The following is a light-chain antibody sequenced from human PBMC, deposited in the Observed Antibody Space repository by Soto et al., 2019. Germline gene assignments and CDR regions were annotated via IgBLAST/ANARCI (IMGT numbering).Light chain of an antibody. V-gene: IGKV1-5*03. J-gene: IGKJ1*01. CDR3: QQYNGYSRT. CDR1: ESISTY. CDR2: RAS. Sequence: DIQMTQSPSTLSASVGDRVTITCRASESISTYLAWYQQKPGKAPKLLIYRASNLESGVPSRFSGSGSGTEFTLTISSLQPDDFATFYCQQYNGYSRTFGQGTKVEI.